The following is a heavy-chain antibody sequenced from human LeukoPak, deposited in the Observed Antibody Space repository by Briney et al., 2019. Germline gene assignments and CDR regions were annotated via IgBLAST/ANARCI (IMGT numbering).Heavy chain of an antibody. CDR3: ARGKYCSGGSCHKYFQH. J-gene: IGHJ1*01. D-gene: IGHD2-15*01. V-gene: IGHV4-4*07. CDR2: IYNYTSETT. CDR1: GGSISSYF. Sequence: SETLSLTCTVSGGSISSYFWTWIRQPAGKGLEWIGRIYNYTSETTNYNPSLRNRVTISVDRSKNQFSLKLSSVTAADTAVYYCARGKYCSGGSCHKYFQHWGQGTLVTVSS.